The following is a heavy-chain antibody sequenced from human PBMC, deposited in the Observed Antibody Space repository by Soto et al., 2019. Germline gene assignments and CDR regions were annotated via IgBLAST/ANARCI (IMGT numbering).Heavy chain of an antibody. CDR1: GDSVSSNSAA. CDR3: AREGGSNSETMGPYYYYGMDV. D-gene: IGHD3-10*01. CDR2: TYYRSKWYN. Sequence: SQTLSLTCATSGDSVSSNSAAWNWIRQSPSRGLEWLGRTYYRSKWYNDYAVSVKSRITINPDTSKNQFSLQLNSVTPEDTAVYYCAREGGSNSETMGPYYYYGMDVWGQGTTVTVSS. J-gene: IGHJ6*02. V-gene: IGHV6-1*01.